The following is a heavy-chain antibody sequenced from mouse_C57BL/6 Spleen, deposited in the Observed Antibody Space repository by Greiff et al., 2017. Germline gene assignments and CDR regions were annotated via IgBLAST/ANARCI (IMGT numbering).Heavy chain of an antibody. Sequence: VQLQQSGAELVKPGASVKISCKASGYAFSSYWMNWVKQRPGKGLEWIGQIYPGDGDTNYNGKFKGKATLTADKSSSTAYMQLSSLTSEDSAVYFCARGSDYYGSSYGFADWGQGALVTVSA. D-gene: IGHD1-1*01. CDR1: GYAFSSYW. CDR3: ARGSDYYGSSYGFAD. J-gene: IGHJ3*01. CDR2: IYPGDGDT. V-gene: IGHV1-80*01.